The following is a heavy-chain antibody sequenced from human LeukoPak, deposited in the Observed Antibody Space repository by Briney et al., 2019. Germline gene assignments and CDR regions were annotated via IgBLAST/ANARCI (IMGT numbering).Heavy chain of an antibody. D-gene: IGHD3-16*01. Sequence: LSETLSLTCTVSGGSISSYYWSWIRQPPGKGLEWIGYIYYSGSTNYNPSLKSRVTISVGTSKNQFSLKLSSVTAADTAVYYCARGVVWGSYSDYYYYMDVWGKGTTVTISS. CDR1: GGSISSYY. CDR2: IYYSGST. CDR3: ARGVVWGSYSDYYYYMDV. J-gene: IGHJ6*03. V-gene: IGHV4-59*01.